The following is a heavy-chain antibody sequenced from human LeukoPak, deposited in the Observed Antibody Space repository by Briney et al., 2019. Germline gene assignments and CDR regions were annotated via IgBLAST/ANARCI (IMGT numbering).Heavy chain of an antibody. D-gene: IGHD1-1*01. Sequence: GASVKVSCKASGGTFSSYDINWVRQATGQGLQWMGWINPNSGNTGYAQKFQGRITITRNTSISTVYMELSSLRSEDTAVYYCARGPPTAQYFQHWGQGTLVTVSS. V-gene: IGHV1-8*03. J-gene: IGHJ1*01. CDR3: ARGPPTAQYFQH. CDR2: INPNSGNT. CDR1: GGTFSSYD.